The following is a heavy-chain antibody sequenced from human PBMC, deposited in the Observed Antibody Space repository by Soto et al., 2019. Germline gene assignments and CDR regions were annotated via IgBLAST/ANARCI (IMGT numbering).Heavy chain of an antibody. V-gene: IGHV3-23*01. D-gene: IGHD3-3*01. Sequence: GGSLRLSCVASGFTFENYAMSWVRQAPGKWLEWVSAISGSGGTTYYSDSVKGRFTISRDNSKNTVYLQMNDLRVEDAAEYFCAKDSWAIFGVPAGEYYAMDVWGQXTTVT. CDR2: ISGSGGTT. CDR1: GFTFENYA. J-gene: IGHJ6*02. CDR3: AKDSWAIFGVPAGEYYAMDV.